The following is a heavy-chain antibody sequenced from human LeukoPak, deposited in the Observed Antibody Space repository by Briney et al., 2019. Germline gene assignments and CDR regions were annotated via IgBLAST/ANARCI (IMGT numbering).Heavy chain of an antibody. D-gene: IGHD6-13*01. Sequence: AGGSLRLSCAASGFTFSSYAMHWVRQAPGKGLEWVAVISYDGSNKYYADSVKGRFTISRDNSKNTLYLQMNSLRAEDTAVYYCAKDRQQLVRVRAFDIWGQGTMVTVSS. CDR3: AKDRQQLVRVRAFDI. J-gene: IGHJ3*02. CDR1: GFTFSSYA. CDR2: ISYDGSNK. V-gene: IGHV3-30*04.